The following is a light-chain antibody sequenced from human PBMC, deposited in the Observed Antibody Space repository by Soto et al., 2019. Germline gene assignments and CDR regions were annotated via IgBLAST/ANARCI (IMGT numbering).Light chain of an antibody. V-gene: IGKV1-5*01. CDR3: QQYNSYSLT. J-gene: IGKJ4*01. Sequence: DIPMTQSPSTLSASVGDRVTITCRASQSISSWLAWYQQKPGKAPKLLIYDASSLESGVPSRFSGSGSGTEFTLTISSLQPDDCATYYCQQYNSYSLTFGGGTKGEIK. CDR2: DAS. CDR1: QSISSW.